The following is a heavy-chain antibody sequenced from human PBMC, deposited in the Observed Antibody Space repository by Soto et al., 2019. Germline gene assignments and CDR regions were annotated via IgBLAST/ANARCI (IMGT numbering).Heavy chain of an antibody. CDR2: INHTGST. V-gene: IGHV4-34*01. J-gene: IGHJ4*02. CDR1: GGSFSGYY. Sequence: TSETLSLTCAVYGGSFSGYYWSWIRQPPGKGLEWIGEINHTGSTNYNPSLKSRVTISVDTSKNQFSLKLSSVTAAETAVYYCVREQWLAHWGQGTLVTVSS. D-gene: IGHD6-19*01. CDR3: VREQWLAH.